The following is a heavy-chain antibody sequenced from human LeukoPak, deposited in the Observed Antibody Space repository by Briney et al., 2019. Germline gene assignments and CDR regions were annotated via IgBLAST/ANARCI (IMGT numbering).Heavy chain of an antibody. D-gene: IGHD3-22*01. CDR2: IYSGGST. Sequence: PGGSLRLSCAASGFTVSSNYMSWVRQAPGKGLEWVSVIYSGGSTYYADSVKGRFTISRDNSKNTLYLQMNSLRAEDTAVYYCAREFYYYDSSGYYYASDAFDIWGQGTMVTVSS. CDR1: GFTVSSNY. V-gene: IGHV3-53*01. CDR3: AREFYYYDSSGYYYASDAFDI. J-gene: IGHJ3*02.